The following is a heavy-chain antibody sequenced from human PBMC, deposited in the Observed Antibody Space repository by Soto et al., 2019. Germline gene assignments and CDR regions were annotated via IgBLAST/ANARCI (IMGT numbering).Heavy chain of an antibody. CDR1: GFTFSSYS. CDR3: ARDPRRYCTNGVCYTPGFDY. J-gene: IGHJ4*02. Sequence: LRLSCAASGFTFSSYSMNWVRQAPGKGLEWVSYISSSSSTIYYADSVKGRFTISRDNAKNSLYLQMNSLRDEDTAVYYCARDPRRYCTNGVCYTPGFDYWGQGTLVTVSS. V-gene: IGHV3-48*02. D-gene: IGHD2-8*01. CDR2: ISSSSSTI.